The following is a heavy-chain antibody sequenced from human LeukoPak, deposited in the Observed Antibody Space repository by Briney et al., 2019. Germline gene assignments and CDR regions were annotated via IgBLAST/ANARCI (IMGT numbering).Heavy chain of an antibody. Sequence: GGSLRLSCAASGFTFSSYAMSWVRQAPGKGLEWVSAISGSGGSTYYADSVKGRFTISRDNSKNTLYLQMNSLRAEDTAVYYCARPPGGDRWLQLNSWGQGTLVTVSS. CDR2: ISGSGGST. D-gene: IGHD5-24*01. CDR3: ARPPGGDRWLQLNS. V-gene: IGHV3-23*01. CDR1: GFTFSSYA. J-gene: IGHJ4*02.